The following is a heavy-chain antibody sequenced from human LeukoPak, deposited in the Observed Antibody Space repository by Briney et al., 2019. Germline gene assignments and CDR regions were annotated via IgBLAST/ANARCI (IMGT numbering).Heavy chain of an antibody. CDR3: AKRSMVSSGYFEY. Sequence: GGSLRLSCAASGFSFSSYAMSWVRQAPGKGLEWVSAITGSGTSTNYADSVKGRFTISRDDSKNTLYLQMDSLRAEDTAVYYCAKRSMVSSGYFEYWGEGTLVTVSS. V-gene: IGHV3-23*01. D-gene: IGHD3-10*01. CDR2: ITGSGTST. J-gene: IGHJ4*02. CDR1: GFSFSSYA.